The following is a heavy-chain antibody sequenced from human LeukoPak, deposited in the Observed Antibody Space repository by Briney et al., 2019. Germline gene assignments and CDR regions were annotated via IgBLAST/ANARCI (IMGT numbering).Heavy chain of an antibody. V-gene: IGHV3-30-3*02. Sequence: GGSLRLSCAASGFTFSSYAMHWVRQAPGKGLEWVAVISYDGSNKYYADSVKGRFTISRDNSKTTLYLQMNSLRAEDTAVYYCAKLGLYSGTSYWGQGTLVTVSS. CDR3: AKLGLYSGTSY. CDR2: ISYDGSNK. CDR1: GFTFSSYA. D-gene: IGHD1-26*01. J-gene: IGHJ4*02.